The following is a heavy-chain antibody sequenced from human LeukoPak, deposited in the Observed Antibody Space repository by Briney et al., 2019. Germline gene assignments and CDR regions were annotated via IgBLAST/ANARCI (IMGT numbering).Heavy chain of an antibody. CDR3: ARDSYDSSGYYRVDMDY. CDR2: ISAYNGNT. CDR1: GYTFTSYG. J-gene: IGHJ4*02. Sequence: ASVKVSCKASGYTFTSYGISRVRQAPGQGLEWMGWISAYNGNTNYAQKLQGRVTMTTDTSASTAYMELSSLRSEDTAVYYCARDSYDSSGYYRVDMDYWGQGTLVTVSS. D-gene: IGHD3-22*01. V-gene: IGHV1-18*01.